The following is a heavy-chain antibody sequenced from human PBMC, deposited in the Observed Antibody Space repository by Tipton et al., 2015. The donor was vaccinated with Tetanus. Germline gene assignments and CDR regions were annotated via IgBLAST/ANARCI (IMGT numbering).Heavy chain of an antibody. CDR2: XYYSXXT. Sequence: TLSLTCTVSGGSXXXTSXXXGXXXQPXXXGLXGIGXXYYSXXTYYXPPLXXRVTXXVDTXKNHXXLRLXXVTAXDTAVXYCARHSLXQGMWAFDIWGRGTXXTVXS. CDR3: ARHSLXQGMWAFDI. CDR1: GGSXXXTSXX. D-gene: IGHD2-21*01. V-gene: IGHV4-39*01. J-gene: IGHJ3*02.